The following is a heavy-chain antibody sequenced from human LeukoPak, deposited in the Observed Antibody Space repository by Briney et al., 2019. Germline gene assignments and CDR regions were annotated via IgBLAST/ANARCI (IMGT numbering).Heavy chain of an antibody. CDR1: GFTFSSYA. CDR2: INHSGST. J-gene: IGHJ4*02. D-gene: IGHD3-22*01. Sequence: GSLRLSCAASGFTFSSYAMSWVRQPPGKGLEWIGEINHSGSTNYNPSLKSRVTISVDTSKNQFSLKLSSVTAADTAVYYCARGPRGDDYDSSGYYYLHFDYWGQGTLVTVSS. V-gene: IGHV4-34*01. CDR3: ARGPRGDDYDSSGYYYLHFDY.